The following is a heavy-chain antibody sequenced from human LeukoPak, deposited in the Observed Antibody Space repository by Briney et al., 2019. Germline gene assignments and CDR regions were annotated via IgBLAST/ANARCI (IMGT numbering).Heavy chain of an antibody. CDR1: GFTLSSYW. CDR3: ARGLYVGK. J-gene: IGHJ4*02. Sequence: GGSLRLSCAASGFTLSSYWMSWVRQAPGKGLEWVANIKQDGSEKYYVDSVKGRFTISRDNAKNSLYLQMNSLRAEDTAVYYCARGLYVGKWGQGTLVTVSS. V-gene: IGHV3-7*01. CDR2: IKQDGSEK. D-gene: IGHD3-16*01.